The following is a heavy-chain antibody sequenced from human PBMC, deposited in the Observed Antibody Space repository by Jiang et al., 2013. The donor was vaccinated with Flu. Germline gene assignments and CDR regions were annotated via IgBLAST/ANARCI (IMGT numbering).Heavy chain of an antibody. J-gene: IGHJ4*02. V-gene: IGHV2-5*02. CDR2: ISWDDDK. D-gene: IGHD2-15*01. CDR3: AHVRKGSPFDY. Sequence: ISWDDDKRYSPSLKSRLTITKDTSRNQVVLTMTNMDPVDTATYYCAHVRKGSPFDYWGQGTLVTVSS.